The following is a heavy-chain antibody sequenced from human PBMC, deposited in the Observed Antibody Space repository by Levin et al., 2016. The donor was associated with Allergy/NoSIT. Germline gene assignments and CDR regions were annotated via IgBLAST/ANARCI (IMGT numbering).Heavy chain of an antibody. CDR1: GFTFSSYW. CDR3: ARGHRLSMVTFCPDY. CDR2: IKQDGSEK. Sequence: GGSLRLSCAASGFTFSSYWMSWVRQAPGKGLEWVANIKQDGSEKYYVDSVKGRFTISRDNAKNSLYLQMNSLRAEDTAVYYCARGHRLSMVTFCPDYWGQGTLVTVSS. D-gene: IGHD3-16*01. J-gene: IGHJ4*02. V-gene: IGHV3-7*03.